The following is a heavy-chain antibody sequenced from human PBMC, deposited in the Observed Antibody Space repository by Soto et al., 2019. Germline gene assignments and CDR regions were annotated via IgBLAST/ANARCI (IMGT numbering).Heavy chain of an antibody. J-gene: IGHJ6*03. V-gene: IGHV1-18*01. CDR3: ARDRGVAPPVAGNTHYYYYMDV. CDR2: ISAYNGDT. CDR1: GYSFTNYG. D-gene: IGHD6-19*01. Sequence: QDQLVQSGGEVKKPGASVKVSCKASGYSFTNYGITWVRQAPGQGFEWMGWISAYNGDTNYAQKLQGRVTMTTDAATITAYLELGSLSSDDTAVYYCARDRGVAPPVAGNTHYYYYMDVWGKGTTVTVSS.